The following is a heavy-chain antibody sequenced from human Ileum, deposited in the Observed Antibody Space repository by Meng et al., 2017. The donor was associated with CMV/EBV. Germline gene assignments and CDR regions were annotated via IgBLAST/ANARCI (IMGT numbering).Heavy chain of an antibody. D-gene: IGHD3-16*01. CDR2: IYYSGST. J-gene: IGHJ4*02. Sequence: SETLSLTCTVSGGSISSGDYYWSWIRQPPGKGLEWIGYIYYSGSTYYNPSLKSRVTIPVDTSKNQFSLKLSSVTAADTAVYYCARDTSGEWIFDYWGQGTLVTVSS. CDR1: GGSISSGDYY. V-gene: IGHV4-30-4*08. CDR3: ARDTSGEWIFDY.